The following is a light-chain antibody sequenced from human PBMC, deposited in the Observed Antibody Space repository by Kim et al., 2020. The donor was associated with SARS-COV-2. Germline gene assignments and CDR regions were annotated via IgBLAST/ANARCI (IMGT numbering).Light chain of an antibody. V-gene: IGLV3-19*01. CDR1: SLRSYY. CDR3: NSRDSSGNHLGVV. Sequence: SSELTQDPAVSVALGQTVRITCPGDSLRSYYASWYQQKPGQAPVLVIYGKNNRPSGIPDRFSGSSSGNTASLTITGAQAEDEADYYCNSRDSSGNHLGVV. CDR2: GKN. J-gene: IGLJ2*01.